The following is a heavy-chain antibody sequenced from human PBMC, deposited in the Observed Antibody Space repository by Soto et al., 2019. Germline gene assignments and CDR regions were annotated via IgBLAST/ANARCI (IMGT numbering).Heavy chain of an antibody. Sequence: GGALRLSCAASGFTFGHSGMSWVRQSPGKGLEWVAAISGTGGAAYYADSVKGRFTISRDNSRNTLFLQMNSLRVDDTAIYHCAKPEEVVRGFDFWGLGTLVTVSS. CDR2: ISGTGGAA. CDR3: AKPEEVVRGFDF. CDR1: GFTFGHSG. J-gene: IGHJ4*02. D-gene: IGHD3-10*01. V-gene: IGHV3-23*01.